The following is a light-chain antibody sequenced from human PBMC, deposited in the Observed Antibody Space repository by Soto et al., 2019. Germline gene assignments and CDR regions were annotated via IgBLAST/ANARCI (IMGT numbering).Light chain of an antibody. CDR2: DVS. Sequence: QSALTQPASVSGSPGQSITISCTGTSSDVGGYNYVSWYQQHPGKAPKVMIYDVSNRPSGVSNRFSCSKSGNTASLTISGLQAEDEADYYCSSYTSSSTAWVFGGGTKVTVL. CDR1: SSDVGGYNY. CDR3: SSYTSSSTAWV. J-gene: IGLJ3*02. V-gene: IGLV2-14*01.